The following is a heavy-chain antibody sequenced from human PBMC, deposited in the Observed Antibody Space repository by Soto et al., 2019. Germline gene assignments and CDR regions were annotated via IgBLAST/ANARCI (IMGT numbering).Heavy chain of an antibody. D-gene: IGHD3-22*01. CDR1: GDSIITFY. CDR2: VYYTGST. CDR3: ARGRTVRNYADDSSDYFYFFDY. V-gene: IGHV4-59*01. Sequence: PSETLSLTCTVSGDSIITFYCVWMRQSPVKELEWIGYVYYTGSTNYNPSLKSRVTISVDRSKNQFSLKLTSANAADTAVYYCARGRTVRNYADDSSDYFYFFDYWGQGTQVTVSS. J-gene: IGHJ4*02.